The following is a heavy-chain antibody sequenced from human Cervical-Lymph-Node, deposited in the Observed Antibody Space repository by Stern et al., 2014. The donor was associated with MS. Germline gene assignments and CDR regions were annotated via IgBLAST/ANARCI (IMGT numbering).Heavy chain of an antibody. V-gene: IGHV4-4*02. J-gene: IGHJ4*02. CDR2: IHHRGSP. CDR3: ASEAGYSPFDY. D-gene: IGHD3-9*01. Sequence: QLQLQESGPGLVKPSGTLSLTCAASGVSITSSHWRSWLRQPPGNGMEWIGEIHHRGSPKYNPSLKSRVTISIDKSKNQFSLKLDSVTAADTAVYYCASEAGYSPFDYWGQGTLVIVSS. CDR1: GVSITSSHW.